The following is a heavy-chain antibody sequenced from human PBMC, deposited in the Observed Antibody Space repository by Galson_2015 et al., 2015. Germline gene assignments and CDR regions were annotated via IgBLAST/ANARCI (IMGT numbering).Heavy chain of an antibody. CDR1: GFTFSSYA. D-gene: IGHD2-21*02. CDR3: AKQGGDWKGYFDY. V-gene: IGHV3-23*01. Sequence: SLRLSCAASGFTFSSYAMSWVRQAPGKGLEWVSAISGSGGSTYYADSVKGRFTISRDNSKNTLYLQTNSLRAEDTAVYYCAKQGGDWKGYFDYWGQGTLVTVSS. J-gene: IGHJ4*02. CDR2: ISGSGGST.